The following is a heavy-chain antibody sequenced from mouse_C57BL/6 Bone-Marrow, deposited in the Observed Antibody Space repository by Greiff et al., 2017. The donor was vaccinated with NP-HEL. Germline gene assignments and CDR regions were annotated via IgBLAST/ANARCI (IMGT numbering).Heavy chain of an antibody. CDR3: SRLLWFAY. D-gene: IGHD1-1*01. CDR2: IDPENGDT. Sequence: VQLKQSGAELVRPGASVKLSCTASGFNIKDDYMHWVKQRPEQGLEWIGWIDPENGDTEYASKFQGKATITADTSSNTAYLQLSSLTSEDTAVYYCSRLLWFAYWGQGTLVTVSA. CDR1: GFNIKDDY. V-gene: IGHV14-4*01. J-gene: IGHJ3*01.